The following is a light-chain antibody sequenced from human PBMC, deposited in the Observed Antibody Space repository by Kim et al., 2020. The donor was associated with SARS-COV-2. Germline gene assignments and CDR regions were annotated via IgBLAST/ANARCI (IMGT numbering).Light chain of an antibody. CDR1: QDISRY. V-gene: IGKV1-39*01. CDR2: TAS. Sequence: DIQMTQSPSSLSASVGDRVTITCRASQDISRYLNWYQQKPGKAPKLLIYTASSLQSGVPSRFTGSGSETDFTLTISSLQPEDIATYNCQQNYSASRTFGQGTKVDIK. CDR3: QQNYSASRT. J-gene: IGKJ1*01.